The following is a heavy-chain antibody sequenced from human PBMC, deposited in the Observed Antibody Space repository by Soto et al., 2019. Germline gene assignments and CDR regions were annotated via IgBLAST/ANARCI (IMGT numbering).Heavy chain of an antibody. D-gene: IGHD3-3*01. CDR3: ARGGPDVWRTGAHYYGLDV. CDR2: ISGSGAST. Sequence: PGVSLRLYFVGSEFTFSLYGIGWVRQAPVKGPEWVSFISGSGASTYYADSVKGRLAISRDNSKNTVYLQMNNLRPEDTAIYSCARGGPDVWRTGAHYYGLDVSGPGTTVTFCS. V-gene: IGHV3-23*01. CDR1: EFTFSLYG. J-gene: IGHJ6*02.